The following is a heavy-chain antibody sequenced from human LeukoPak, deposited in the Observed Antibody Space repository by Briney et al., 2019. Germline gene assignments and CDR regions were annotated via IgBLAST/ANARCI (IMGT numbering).Heavy chain of an antibody. D-gene: IGHD1/OR15-1a*01. V-gene: IGHV4-38-2*02. CDR1: GYSISSGYY. Sequence: SETLSLTCTVSGYSISSGYYWGWIRQPPGKGLEWIGRVFTSGSTNYNPSLKSRVTMSADTSKNHFSLKLSSVTAADTAVYYCARVGGGTLFRNAAFDIWGQGRMVTVSS. CDR2: VFTSGST. CDR3: ARVGGGTLFRNAAFDI. J-gene: IGHJ3*02.